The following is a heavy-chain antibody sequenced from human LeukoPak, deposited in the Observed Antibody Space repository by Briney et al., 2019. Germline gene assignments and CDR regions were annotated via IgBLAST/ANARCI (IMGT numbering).Heavy chain of an antibody. CDR3: ASWPVGWYGEDS. J-gene: IGHJ4*02. V-gene: IGHV3-53*01. Sequence: GGSLRLSCAATGLSVSSNFMSWVRQAPGKGLECVSVIYGGGSTYYVDSVKGRFTISRDTPKNTLYLQMNSLRVEDTAVYYCASWPVGWYGEDSWGQGTLVTVSS. D-gene: IGHD6-19*01. CDR1: GLSVSSNF. CDR2: IYGGGST.